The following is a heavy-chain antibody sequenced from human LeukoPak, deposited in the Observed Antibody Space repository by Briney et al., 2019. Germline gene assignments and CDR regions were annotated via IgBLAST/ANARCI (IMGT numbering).Heavy chain of an antibody. J-gene: IGHJ4*02. Sequence: GASVKVSCKTSGFTFSNYGITWVRQAPGQGLEWIGWISGYNGHTKYAQNLQDRVTMTTDTSTSTAYMELRSLRSDDTAVYYCATGLRFLEWLSYFDFWGQGTLVTVSS. CDR3: ATGLRFLEWLSYFDF. CDR2: ISGYNGHT. CDR1: GFTFSNYG. D-gene: IGHD3-3*01. V-gene: IGHV1-18*01.